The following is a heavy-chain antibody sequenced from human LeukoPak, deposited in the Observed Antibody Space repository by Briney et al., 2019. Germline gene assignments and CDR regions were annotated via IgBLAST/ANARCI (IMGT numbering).Heavy chain of an antibody. J-gene: IGHJ6*02. CDR1: GGSFSGYY. CDR2: INHSGST. D-gene: IGHD2/OR15-2a*01. V-gene: IGHV4-34*01. CDR3: ARGRLSPLHVYYYYGMDV. Sequence: SETLSLTCAVYGGSFSGYYWSWIRQPPGKGLERIEEINHSGSTNYNPSLKSRVTISVDTSKNQFSLKLSSVTAADTAVYYCARGRLSPLHVYYYYGMDVWGQGTTVTVSS.